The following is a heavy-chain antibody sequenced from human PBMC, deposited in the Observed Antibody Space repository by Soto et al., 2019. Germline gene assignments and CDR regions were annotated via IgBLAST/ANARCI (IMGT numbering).Heavy chain of an antibody. CDR3: AKDKRYCSGGSCRNWFDP. Sequence: EVQLVESGGGLVQPGRSLRLSCAASGFTFDDYAMHWVRQAPGKGLEWVSGISWNSGSIGYADSVKGRFTISRDNAKNSLYLQMNSLRAEDTALYYCAKDKRYCSGGSCRNWFDPWGQGTLVTVSS. V-gene: IGHV3-9*01. CDR2: ISWNSGSI. D-gene: IGHD2-15*01. J-gene: IGHJ5*02. CDR1: GFTFDDYA.